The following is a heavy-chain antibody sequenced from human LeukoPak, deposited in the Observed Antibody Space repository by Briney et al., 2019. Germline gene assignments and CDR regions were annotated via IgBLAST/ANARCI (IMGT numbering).Heavy chain of an antibody. CDR1: GYTFTSNY. Sequence: ASVKVSCKASGYTFTSNYTHWVRQAPGQGLEWMGMIYPRDGSTSYAQKFQGRVTVTRDTSTSTVHMELSSLRSEDTAVYYCARDQEGFDYWGQGTLVTVSS. CDR3: ARDQEGFDY. V-gene: IGHV1-46*01. CDR2: IYPRDGST. J-gene: IGHJ4*02.